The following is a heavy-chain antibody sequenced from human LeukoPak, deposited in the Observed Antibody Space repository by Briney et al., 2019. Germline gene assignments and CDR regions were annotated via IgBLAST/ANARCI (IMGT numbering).Heavy chain of an antibody. CDR3: AKDLAVGGN. CDR2: IRGSGGTT. Sequence: GGSLRLSCAASGFTFSSYAMSWVRQAPGKGLEWASAIRGSGGTTFYADSVKGRFTISRDNSKNTLYLQMNSLRAEDTAVYYCAKDLAVGGNWGQGALVTVSS. V-gene: IGHV3-23*01. J-gene: IGHJ4*02. D-gene: IGHD3-16*01. CDR1: GFTFSSYA.